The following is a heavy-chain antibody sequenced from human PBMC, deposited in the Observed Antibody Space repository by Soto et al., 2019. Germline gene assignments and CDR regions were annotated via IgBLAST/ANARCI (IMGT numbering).Heavy chain of an antibody. D-gene: IGHD1-1*01. Sequence: GWSRRLSCAASGFTFSMYWMHWVRQVPGKGPEWVSRINDDGISTNYADSVKGRFTISRDNAKSTLYLKMNALRVEDTGVYYCTRGPRPTSTGTGAFGGQGT. J-gene: IGHJ4*02. V-gene: IGHV3-74*01. CDR1: GFTFSMYW. CDR2: INDDGIST. CDR3: TRGPRPTSTGTGAF.